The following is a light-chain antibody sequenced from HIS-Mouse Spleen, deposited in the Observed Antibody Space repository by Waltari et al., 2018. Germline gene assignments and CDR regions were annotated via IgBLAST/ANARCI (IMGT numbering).Light chain of an antibody. J-gene: IGLJ3*02. CDR2: EVS. V-gene: IGLV2-8*01. CDR3: SSYAGSNNWV. Sequence: QSALTQPPSASGSPGQSVTISCTGTSRAVGGYNSVSWYQQHPGKAPKLMIYEVSKRPSGVPDRFSGSKSGNTASLTVSGLQAEDEADYYCSSYAGSNNWVFGGGTKLTVL. CDR1: SRAVGGYNS.